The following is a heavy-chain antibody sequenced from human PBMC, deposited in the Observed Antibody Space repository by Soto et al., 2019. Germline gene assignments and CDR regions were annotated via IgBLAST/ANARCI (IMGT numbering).Heavy chain of an antibody. Sequence: ASVKVSCKASGYTFTSYAMHWVRQAPGQRLEWMGWINAGNGNTKYSQKFQGRVTITRDTSASTAYMELSSLRSEDTAVYYCVRGGSNLHYYYYYMDVWGKGTTVTAP. D-gene: IGHD4-4*01. J-gene: IGHJ6*03. CDR2: INAGNGNT. CDR3: VRGGSNLHYYYYYMDV. V-gene: IGHV1-3*01. CDR1: GYTFTSYA.